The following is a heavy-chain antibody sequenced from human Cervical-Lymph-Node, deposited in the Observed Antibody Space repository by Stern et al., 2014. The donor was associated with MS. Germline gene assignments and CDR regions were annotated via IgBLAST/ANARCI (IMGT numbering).Heavy chain of an antibody. Sequence: VQLVESGAEVKKPGASVKGSCKASGYTFTGYYMHWVRQAPGQGLEGMGWINPNSGGTNYAQKFQGWVTMTRDTSISTAYMELSRLRSDDTAVYYCASSVAGTKYYGMDVWGQGTTVTVSS. V-gene: IGHV1-2*04. CDR1: GYTFTGYY. CDR2: INPNSGGT. D-gene: IGHD6-19*01. CDR3: ASSVAGTKYYGMDV. J-gene: IGHJ6*02.